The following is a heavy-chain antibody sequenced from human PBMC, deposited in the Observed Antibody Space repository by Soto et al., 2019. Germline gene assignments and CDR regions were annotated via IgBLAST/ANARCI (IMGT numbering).Heavy chain of an antibody. J-gene: IGHJ4*02. CDR2: IYYSGST. CDR1: GGSISGYY. CDR3: ARARYESSGYYYLDY. V-gene: IGHV4-59*01. D-gene: IGHD3-22*01. Sequence: SQTLSLTCTVFGGSISGYYWSWIRQPPGKGLEWIGYIYYSGSTIYNPSLQSRVTISVDTYKNQFSLKLSSVTAADTAVYYCARARYESSGYYYLDYWGQGALVTVSS.